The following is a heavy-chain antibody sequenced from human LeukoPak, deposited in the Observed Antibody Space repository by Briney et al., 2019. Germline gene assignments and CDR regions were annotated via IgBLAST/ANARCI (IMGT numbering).Heavy chain of an antibody. J-gene: IGHJ4*02. V-gene: IGHV4-59*08. Sequence: SETLSLTCTVSGDSISGYYWSWIRQPPGEGLEWIGWIHYTGRTSYSPSLKSRLSISVDASGNHFSLRLSFVTAADTALYYCARYSVADRKHFDLWGQGTLVTVS. CDR2: IHYTGRT. CDR3: ARYSVADRKHFDL. D-gene: IGHD6-19*01. CDR1: GDSISGYY.